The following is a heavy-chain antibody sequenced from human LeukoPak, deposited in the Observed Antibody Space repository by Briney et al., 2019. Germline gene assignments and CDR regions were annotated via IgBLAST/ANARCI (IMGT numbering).Heavy chain of an antibody. D-gene: IGHD1-14*01. CDR2: ISGSGGST. V-gene: IGHV3-23*01. CDR3: AKGHSAHGTGFDC. CDR1: GITFTNYG. J-gene: IGHJ4*02. Sequence: PGGSLRLSCAASGITFTNYGMSWVRQAPGKGLEWVSGISGSGGSTYYADSVKGRFNISRDNSKNTLYLQMNSLRAEDTAVYYCAKGHSAHGTGFDCWGQGTLVAVSS.